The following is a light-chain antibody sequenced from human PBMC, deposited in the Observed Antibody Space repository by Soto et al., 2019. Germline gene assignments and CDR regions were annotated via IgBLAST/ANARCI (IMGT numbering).Light chain of an antibody. CDR1: QSVRTT. Sequence: EIVMRQSPATLSVSPVQRATLSCMASQSVRTTVAWYHQRPGQAPRLLIYGASTRATGVPDRFSGGGSGTDFTLTISRLEPEDFAVYYCQQYGSIPWTFGQGTKVDIK. J-gene: IGKJ1*01. V-gene: IGKV3-15*01. CDR2: GAS. CDR3: QQYGSIPWT.